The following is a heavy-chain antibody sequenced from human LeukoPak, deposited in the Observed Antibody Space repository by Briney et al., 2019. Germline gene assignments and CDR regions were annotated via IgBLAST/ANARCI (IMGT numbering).Heavy chain of an antibody. V-gene: IGHV3-23*01. J-gene: IGHJ4*02. CDR3: AKDVIAGQGRNFDS. Sequence: GGSLRLSRAASGFAFSSYAMSWVRQAPGKGLEWVSSISGSGASTYYMDSVKGRFTISRDNSKHTLYLQVNSLRAEDTAIYYCAKDVIAGQGRNFDSWGQGTLITVSS. CDR2: ISGSGAST. CDR1: GFAFSSYA. D-gene: IGHD6-13*01.